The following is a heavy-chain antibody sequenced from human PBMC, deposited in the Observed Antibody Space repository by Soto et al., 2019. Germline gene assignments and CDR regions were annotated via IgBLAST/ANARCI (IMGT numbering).Heavy chain of an antibody. J-gene: IGHJ4*02. CDR1: GGSLSSYH. Sequence: SETLSLTCTVSGGSLSSYHWSWIRQPPGKELEWIGYLYSTGSTNSKPSLESRVTISVDTSKNQFSLSLTSVTAADTAVYYCAKRGVTGGSIDHWGQGTLVTVSS. CDR3: AKRGVTGGSIDH. D-gene: IGHD2-8*01. CDR2: LYSTGST. V-gene: IGHV4-4*08.